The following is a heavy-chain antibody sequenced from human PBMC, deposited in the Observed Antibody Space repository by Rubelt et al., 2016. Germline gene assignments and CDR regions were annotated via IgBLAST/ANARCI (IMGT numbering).Heavy chain of an antibody. V-gene: IGHV3-23*01. CDR3: AKGGSYYYDSSGYCSR. J-gene: IGHJ4*02. CDR1: GFTFSNYA. Sequence: VQPGGSLRLSCAASGFTFSNYAMSWVRQAPGKGLEWVSASSGSGRSTYYADSVKGRFTISRDNSKNALYLQMNSLRAEDTAVYYCAKGGSYYYDSSGYCSRWGQGTLVTVSS. D-gene: IGHD3-22*01. CDR2: SSGSGRST.